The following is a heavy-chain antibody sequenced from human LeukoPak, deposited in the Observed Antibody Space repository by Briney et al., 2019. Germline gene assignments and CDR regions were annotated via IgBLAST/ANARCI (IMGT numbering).Heavy chain of an antibody. CDR2: IYYSGST. Sequence: SQALSLTCTVSGGSISSGDYYWSWIRQPPGRGLEWIGYIYYSGSTYYNPSLKSRVTISVDASKNQFSLKLSSVTAADTAVYYCARGGQYQLLPFDYWGQGTVVTVSS. CDR3: ARGGQYQLLPFDY. D-gene: IGHD2-2*01. V-gene: IGHV4-30-4*01. J-gene: IGHJ4*02. CDR1: GGSISSGDYY.